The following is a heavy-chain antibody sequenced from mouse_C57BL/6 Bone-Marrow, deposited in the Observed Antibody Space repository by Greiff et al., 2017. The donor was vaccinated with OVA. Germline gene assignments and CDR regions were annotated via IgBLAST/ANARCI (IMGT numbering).Heavy chain of an antibody. Sequence: EVQLQQSGAELVKPGASVKLSCTASGFNIKDYYMHWVKQRTEQGLEWIGRIDPEDGETKYAPKFQGKATIPADTSSNTAYLQLSSLTSEDTAVYYCARRVTTVVATDYFDYWGQGTTLTVSS. D-gene: IGHD1-1*01. J-gene: IGHJ2*01. CDR2: IDPEDGET. V-gene: IGHV14-2*01. CDR3: ARRVTTVVATDYFDY. CDR1: GFNIKDYY.